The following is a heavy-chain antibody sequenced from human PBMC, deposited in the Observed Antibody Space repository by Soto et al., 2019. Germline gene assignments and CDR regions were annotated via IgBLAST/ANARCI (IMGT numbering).Heavy chain of an antibody. J-gene: IGHJ6*02. Sequence: GGSLRLSCAVSGFTFSNYYIHWVRQAPGKGLEWVSSIRSGRDTFYADSVKGRFSISRDDATSTVSLQMNSLRGEDTAVYFCAREETAWPLAYGLDVWGQGTTVTVSS. V-gene: IGHV3-21*01. D-gene: IGHD2-21*02. CDR2: IRSGRDT. CDR3: AREETAWPLAYGLDV. CDR1: GFTFSNYY.